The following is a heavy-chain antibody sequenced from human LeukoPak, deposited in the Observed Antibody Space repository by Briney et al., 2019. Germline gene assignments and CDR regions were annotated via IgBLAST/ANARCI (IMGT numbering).Heavy chain of an antibody. CDR2: IYHSGST. V-gene: IGHV4-30-2*01. D-gene: IGHD4-17*01. Sequence: SETLSLTCAVSGGSISSGGYSWSWIRQPPGKGLEWIGYIYHSGSTYYIPSLKSRVTISVDRSKNQFSLKLSSVTAADTAVYYCARGNDYVFPYWFDPWGQGTLVTVSS. CDR1: GGSISSGGYS. J-gene: IGHJ5*02. CDR3: ARGNDYVFPYWFDP.